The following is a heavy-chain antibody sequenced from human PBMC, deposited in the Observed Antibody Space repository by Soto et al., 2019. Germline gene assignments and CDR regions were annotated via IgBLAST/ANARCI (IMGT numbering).Heavy chain of an antibody. CDR2: IMNSGSRS. V-gene: IGHV3-23*05. CDR1: GFSFNKFD. CDR3: MITPSDRTLYSKH. J-gene: IGHJ1*01. Sequence: EVQLLESGGGLVRPGGSLRLSCAASGFSFNKFDMSWVRQAPGKRLEWVSHIMNSGSRSDYADSVKGRFSISSDNYANLLYLQMSSLRVEDTSAYFCMITPSDRTLYSKHWGPGTLVSVSS. D-gene: IGHD2-21*01.